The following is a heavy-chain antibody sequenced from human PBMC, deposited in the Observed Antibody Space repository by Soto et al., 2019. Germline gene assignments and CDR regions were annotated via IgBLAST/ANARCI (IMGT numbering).Heavy chain of an antibody. CDR1: GFTFSSYE. Sequence: EVQLVESGGGLVQPGGSLRLSCAASGFTFSSYEMNWVRQAPGKGLEWVSYISSSGSTIYYADSVKGRFTISRDNAKNSLYLQMNSLRAEDTAVYYCARDYGGNSGYYYGMDVWGQGTTVTVSS. J-gene: IGHJ6*02. V-gene: IGHV3-48*03. D-gene: IGHD2-21*02. CDR3: ARDYGGNSGYYYGMDV. CDR2: ISSSGSTI.